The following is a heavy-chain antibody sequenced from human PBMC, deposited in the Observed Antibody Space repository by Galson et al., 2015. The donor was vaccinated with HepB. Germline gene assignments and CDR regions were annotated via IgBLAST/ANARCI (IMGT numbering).Heavy chain of an antibody. CDR2: INPNSGGT. J-gene: IGHJ5*02. D-gene: IGHD6-19*01. V-gene: IGHV1-2*02. CDR1: GYTITGYY. Sequence: QSGAEVKKPGESLRISCKASGYTITGYYMHWVRQAPGQGLEWMGWINPNSGGTNYAQKFQGRVTVTRDTSISTAYMELSRLRSDDTAVYYCARGLSVESGPSGWYGGWIDPWGQGTLVTVSS. CDR3: ARGLSVESGPSGWYGGWIDP.